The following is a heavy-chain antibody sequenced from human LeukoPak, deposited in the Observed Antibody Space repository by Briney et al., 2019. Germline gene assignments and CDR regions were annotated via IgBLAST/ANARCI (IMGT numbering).Heavy chain of an antibody. CDR1: GYTLTELS. V-gene: IGHV1-24*01. D-gene: IGHD3-10*01. CDR3: ATPRHLWFGELSSFDY. J-gene: IGHJ4*02. CDR2: FDPEDGET. Sequence: GASVTVSCKVSGYTLTELSMHWVRQAPGKGLARMGGFDPEDGETIYAQKFQGRVTMTEDTSTDTAYMELSSLRSEDTAVCYCATPRHLWFGELSSFDYWGQGTLVTVSS.